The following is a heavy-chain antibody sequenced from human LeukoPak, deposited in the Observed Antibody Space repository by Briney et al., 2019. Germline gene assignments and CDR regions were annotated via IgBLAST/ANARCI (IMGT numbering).Heavy chain of an antibody. CDR1: GYTFTSYD. CDR2: MNPNSSNT. V-gene: IGHV1-8*01. Sequence: GASVKVSCKASGYTFTSYDINWVRQATGQGLERMGWMNPNSSNTGYAQKFQGRVTMTRNTSISTAYMELSSLRSEDTAVYYCARERNSGSYYLDYWGQGTLVTVPS. CDR3: ARERNSGSYYLDY. J-gene: IGHJ4*02. D-gene: IGHD1-26*01.